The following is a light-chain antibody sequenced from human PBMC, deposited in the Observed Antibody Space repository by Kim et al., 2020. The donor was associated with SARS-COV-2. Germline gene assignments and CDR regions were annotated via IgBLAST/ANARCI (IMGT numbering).Light chain of an antibody. Sequence: SVSQGQQASITCSGDKVGDKYACWYQQKPGQSPVLVIYQDSKRPSGIPERFSGSNTGNTATLTIGGTQAMDEADYYCQAWDSSIVVFGGGTKLTVL. CDR1: KVGDKY. CDR2: QDS. V-gene: IGLV3-1*01. CDR3: QAWDSSIVV. J-gene: IGLJ2*01.